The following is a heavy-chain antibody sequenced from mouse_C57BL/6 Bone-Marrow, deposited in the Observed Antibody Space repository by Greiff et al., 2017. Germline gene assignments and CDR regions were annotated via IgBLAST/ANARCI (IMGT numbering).Heavy chain of an antibody. CDR1: GYTFTDYY. CDR3: ARRAYGSTFDY. CDR2: IYPGSGNT. D-gene: IGHD1-1*01. J-gene: IGHJ2*01. Sequence: VKLVESGAELVRPGASVKLSCKASGYTFTDYYINWVKQRPGQGLEWIARIYPGSGNTYYNEKFKGKATLTAEKSSSTAYMQLSSLTSEDSAVYFCARRAYGSTFDYWGQGTTLTVSS. V-gene: IGHV1-76*01.